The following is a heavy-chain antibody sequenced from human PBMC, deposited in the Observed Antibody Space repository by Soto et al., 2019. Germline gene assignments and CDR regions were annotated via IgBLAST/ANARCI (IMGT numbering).Heavy chain of an antibody. Sequence: GGSLRLSCAASGFTFSSYAMSWVRQAPGKGLEWVSAISGSGGSTYYADSVKGRFTISRDNSKNTLYLQRNSLRAEDTAVYYCAKSTRKGYSSSWADYYYYGMDVWGQGTTVTVSS. D-gene: IGHD6-13*01. CDR3: AKSTRKGYSSSWADYYYYGMDV. J-gene: IGHJ6*02. V-gene: IGHV3-23*01. CDR2: ISGSGGST. CDR1: GFTFSSYA.